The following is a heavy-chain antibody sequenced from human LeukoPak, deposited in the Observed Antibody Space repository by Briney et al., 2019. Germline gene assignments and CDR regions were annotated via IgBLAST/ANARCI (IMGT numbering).Heavy chain of an antibody. V-gene: IGHV4-61*02. CDR1: GGSISSGDYY. CDR2: IYTSGST. D-gene: IGHD5-18*01. Sequence: SETLSLTCTVSGGSISSGDYYWSRIRQPPGKGLEWIGRIYTSGSTNYNPSLKSRVTISVDTSKNQFSLKLGSVTAADTAVYYCARRGEYSYGYGAFDIWGQGTMVTVSS. CDR3: ARRGEYSYGYGAFDI. J-gene: IGHJ3*02.